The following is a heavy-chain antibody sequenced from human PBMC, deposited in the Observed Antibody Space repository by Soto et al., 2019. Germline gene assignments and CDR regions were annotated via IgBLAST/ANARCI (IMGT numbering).Heavy chain of an antibody. D-gene: IGHD6-13*01. CDR1: GFTFSSYA. CDR3: AIHKSWYSSRWRILYGMDG. CDR2: ISGSGGST. V-gene: IGHV3-23*01. Sequence: GVSLRLSCAASGFTFSSYAMSWVRQAPGKGLEWVSAISGSGGSTYYADSVKGRFTISRDNSKNTLYLQMNSLRAEDTAVYYCAIHKSWYSSRWRILYGMDGWGKGKTVTVYS. J-gene: IGHJ6*04.